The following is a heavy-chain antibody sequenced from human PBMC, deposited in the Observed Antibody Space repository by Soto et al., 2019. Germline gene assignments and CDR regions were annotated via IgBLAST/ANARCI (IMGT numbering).Heavy chain of an antibody. CDR3: AQGKISTTGLNY. CDR1: GFTFSSYA. D-gene: IGHD1-1*01. J-gene: IGHJ4*02. Sequence: GSLRLSCAASGFTFSSYAMSWARQAPGKGLEWVSSISNSGGSTYHADSVKGRFTISRDDSEKTLYLQMNSLRVDDAAIYFCAQGKISTTGLNYWGQGTLVTVSS. V-gene: IGHV3-23*01. CDR2: ISNSGGST.